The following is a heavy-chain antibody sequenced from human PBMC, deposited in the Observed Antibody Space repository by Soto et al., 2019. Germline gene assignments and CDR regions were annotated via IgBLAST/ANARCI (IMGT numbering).Heavy chain of an antibody. Sequence: QVVLVQSGAEVKKPGDSVKVSCKSSGYKFTEYYIHWGRQAPGQGPEWMGWVNPTRGDAVYAQKFQGWVTMTRDTATTTAYLEVNRLKPDDTADYFCARDPGPPGRYWYFDLWGGGTLVAVSS. D-gene: IGHD3-9*01. CDR1: GYKFTEYY. CDR3: ARDPGPPGRYWYFDL. J-gene: IGHJ2*01. V-gene: IGHV1-2*04. CDR2: VNPTRGDA.